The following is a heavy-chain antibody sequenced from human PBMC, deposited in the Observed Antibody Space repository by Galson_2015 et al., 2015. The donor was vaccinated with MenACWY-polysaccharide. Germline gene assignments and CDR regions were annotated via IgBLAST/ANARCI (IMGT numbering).Heavy chain of an antibody. CDR2: IGGSGSNT. J-gene: IGHJ4*02. V-gene: IGHV3-23*01. D-gene: IGHD2-2*01. Sequence: SLRLSCAASGFTFSNYAMSWVRQAPGKGLEWVSTIGGSGSNTHYADSVKGRFTISRDNSKNTLSLQMNSLRAEDTAVYYCARVRYSTGKYQFDYWGQGTRVAVSS. CDR1: GFTFSNYA. CDR3: ARVRYSTGKYQFDY.